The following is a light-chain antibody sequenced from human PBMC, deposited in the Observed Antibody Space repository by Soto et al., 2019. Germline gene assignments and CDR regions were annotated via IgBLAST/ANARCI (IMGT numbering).Light chain of an antibody. Sequence: QSALTQPPSASGSPGQSVTISCTGTSSDVGGYNYVSWYQQHPGKAPKLMIYEVSKRPSGVPDRFSGSKSGNTASLTVSGLQAVDEADYYCNSYAGSNNGVFGGGTKLTVL. CDR2: EVS. CDR3: NSYAGSNNGV. V-gene: IGLV2-8*01. CDR1: SSDVGGYNY. J-gene: IGLJ3*02.